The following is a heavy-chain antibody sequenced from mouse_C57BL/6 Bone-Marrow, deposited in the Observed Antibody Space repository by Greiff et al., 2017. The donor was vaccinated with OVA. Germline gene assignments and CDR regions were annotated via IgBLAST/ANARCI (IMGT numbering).Heavy chain of an antibody. CDR3: ARPGSSGYPLYYFDY. D-gene: IGHD3-2*02. Sequence: QVQLQQSGSELRSPGSSVKLSCKDFDSEVFPIAYMSWVRQKPGHGFEWIGGILPSIGRTIYGEKFEDKATLDADTLSNTAYLELNSLTSEDSAIYYCARPGSSGYPLYYFDYWGQGTTLTVSS. J-gene: IGHJ2*01. V-gene: IGHV15-2*01. CDR1: DSEVFPIAY. CDR2: ILPSIGRT.